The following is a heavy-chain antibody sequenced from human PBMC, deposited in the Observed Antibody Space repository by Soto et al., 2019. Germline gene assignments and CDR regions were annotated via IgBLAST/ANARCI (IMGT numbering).Heavy chain of an antibody. V-gene: IGHV3-23*01. CDR2: ISGSGGST. CDR3: AKTYYYDSSGQSSFDY. D-gene: IGHD3-22*01. CDR1: GFTFSSYA. Sequence: GGSLRLSCAASGFTFSSYAMSWVRQAPGKGLEWVSAISGSGGSTYYADSVKGRFTISRDNSKNTLYLQMNSLRAEDTAVYYCAKTYYYDSSGQSSFDYWGQGTLVTVSS. J-gene: IGHJ4*02.